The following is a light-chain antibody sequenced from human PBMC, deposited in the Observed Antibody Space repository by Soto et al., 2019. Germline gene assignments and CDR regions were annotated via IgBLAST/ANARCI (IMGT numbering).Light chain of an antibody. CDR2: DVS. Sequence: QSALTQPASVSGSPGQSVAIPCTGTSSDVAAYNFVSWYQQHPGKAPKLMVFDVSNRPSGVSDRFSGSKSGNMASLTISGLQAEDEADYYCSSYTSGGNYVFGTGTKVTVL. CDR3: SSYTSGGNYV. J-gene: IGLJ1*01. V-gene: IGLV2-14*01. CDR1: SSDVAAYNF.